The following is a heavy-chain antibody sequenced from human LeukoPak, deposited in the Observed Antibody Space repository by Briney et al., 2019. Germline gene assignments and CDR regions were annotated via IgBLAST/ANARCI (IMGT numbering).Heavy chain of an antibody. V-gene: IGHV3-13*01. CDR3: ARGGGFGYSYGGYYYMDV. Sequence: GGSLRLSCAASGFTFSSYDMHRVRQAPGKRLEWVSTIGTAGDTYYLDSVKGRFTISRENAKNSLYLQMNSLTAGDTAVYYCARGGGFGYSYGGYYYMDVWGKGTTVIVSS. J-gene: IGHJ6*03. CDR1: GFTFSSYD. CDR2: IGTAGDT. D-gene: IGHD5-18*01.